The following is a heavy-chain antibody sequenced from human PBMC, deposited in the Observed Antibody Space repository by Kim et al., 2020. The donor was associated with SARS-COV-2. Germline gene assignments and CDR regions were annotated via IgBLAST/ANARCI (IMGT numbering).Heavy chain of an antibody. V-gene: IGHV4-30-4*01. J-gene: IGHJ4*02. Sequence: SETLSLTCTVSGGSISSGDYYWSWIRQPPGKGLEWIGYIYYSGSTYYNPSLKSRVTISVDTSKNQFSLKLSSVTAADTAVYYCARDPVVRGVSGDDYWGQGTLVTVSS. CDR2: IYYSGST. CDR1: GGSISSGDYY. D-gene: IGHD3-10*01. CDR3: ARDPVVRGVSGDDY.